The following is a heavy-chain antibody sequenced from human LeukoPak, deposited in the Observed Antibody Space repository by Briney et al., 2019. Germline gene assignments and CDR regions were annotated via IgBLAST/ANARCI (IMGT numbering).Heavy chain of an antibody. CDR1: GFTFSSYG. CDR2: IWYDGSNK. Sequence: GGSLRLSCAASGFTFSSYGMHWVRQAPGKGLGWVAVIWYDGSNKYYADSVKGRFTISRDNSKNTLYLQMNSLRAEDTAVYYCAKDRGDTAYAFDIWGQGTMVTVSP. J-gene: IGHJ3*02. D-gene: IGHD5-18*01. V-gene: IGHV3-33*06. CDR3: AKDRGDTAYAFDI.